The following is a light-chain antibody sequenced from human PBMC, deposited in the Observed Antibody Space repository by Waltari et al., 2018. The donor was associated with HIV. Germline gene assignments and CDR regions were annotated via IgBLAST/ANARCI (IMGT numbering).Light chain of an antibody. CDR3: SSYGGVASYLI. J-gene: IGLJ2*01. V-gene: IGLV2-11*01. CDR2: YVN. CDR1: SSDVGAYDY. Sequence: HSARTQHSSVSGSPGQSVTIPCTGTSSDVGAYDYASWFQKFAGRAPKLLIFYVNKRPSGVPDRFSGFKSGDTASLTISGLQPDDESDYFCSSYGGVASYLIFGGGTTLTVL.